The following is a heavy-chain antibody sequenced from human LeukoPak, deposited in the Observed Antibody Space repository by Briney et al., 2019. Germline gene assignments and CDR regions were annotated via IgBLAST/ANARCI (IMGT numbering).Heavy chain of an antibody. CDR1: GFTFTSYW. Sequence: TGGSLRLSCAASGFTFTSYWMHWVRQAPGKGLVWVSRINSDGSTITYADSVKGRFTISRDNAKNTLYLQMNSLRAEDTAVYYCAGERAAGYWGQGTPVTVSS. CDR2: INSDGSTI. V-gene: IGHV3-74*01. J-gene: IGHJ4*02. D-gene: IGHD6-13*01. CDR3: AGERAAGY.